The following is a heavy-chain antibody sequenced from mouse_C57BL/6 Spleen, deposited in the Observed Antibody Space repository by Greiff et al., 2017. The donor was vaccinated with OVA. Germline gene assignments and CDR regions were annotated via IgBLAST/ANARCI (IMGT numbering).Heavy chain of an antibody. D-gene: IGHD1-2*01. CDR3: TGYGSCFAY. CDR1: GFTFSSYA. CDR2: ISRGCDYI. V-gene: IGHV5-9-1*02. Sequence: EVKVVESGEGFVKPGGSLKLSCAASGFTFSSYAMSWVRQTPEKRLEWVAYISRGCDYIYYADTVKGRFTISRDNARNTLYLQMDSLESDDTAMYYCTGYGSCFAYWGQGTLVTVSA. J-gene: IGHJ3*01.